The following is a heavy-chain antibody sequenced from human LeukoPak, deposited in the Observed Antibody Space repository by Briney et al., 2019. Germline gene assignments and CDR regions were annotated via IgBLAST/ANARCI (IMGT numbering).Heavy chain of an antibody. Sequence: GGSVRLSCSASGTAFRTYAMHWVRQPPGKGLYYVSAISINGGSTYYADSVRGRFTISRDNSKNTLYLQMSSLRPDDTAVYYCVRTYDENPLGWFDPWGEGTVDPVSS. CDR1: GTAFRTYA. CDR2: ISINGGST. V-gene: IGHV3-64D*06. D-gene: IGHD5-12*01. CDR3: VRTYDENPLGWFDP. J-gene: IGHJ5*02.